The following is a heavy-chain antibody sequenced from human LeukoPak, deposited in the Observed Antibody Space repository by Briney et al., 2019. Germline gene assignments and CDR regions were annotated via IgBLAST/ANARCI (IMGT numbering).Heavy chain of an antibody. D-gene: IGHD3-22*01. V-gene: IGHV3-23*01. CDR1: GFTFSSYA. CDR3: AKGSYYDSSGSFYFDY. CDR2: ISGSGDNT. Sequence: GGSLRLSCAASGFTFSSYAISWVRQAPGKGLEWVSGISGSGDNTYYADSVKGRFTISRDNSKNTLYVEVNSLGTEDTAAYYCAKGSYYDSSGSFYFDYWGQGTLVTVSS. J-gene: IGHJ4*02.